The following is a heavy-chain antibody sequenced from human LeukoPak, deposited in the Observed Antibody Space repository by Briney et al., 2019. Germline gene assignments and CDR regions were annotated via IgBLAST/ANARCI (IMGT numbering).Heavy chain of an antibody. CDR1: GYTFTRYY. CDR2: MNPNSGNT. V-gene: IGHV1-8*03. J-gene: IGHJ4*02. Sequence: ASVKVSCKASGYTFTRYYMHWVRQAPGQGLEWMGWMNPNSGNTGSAQKFQGRVTLTRNTSITTAYMELSSLTSDDTAVYYCARGASRSFDYWGQGTLVTVSS. CDR3: ARGASRSFDY.